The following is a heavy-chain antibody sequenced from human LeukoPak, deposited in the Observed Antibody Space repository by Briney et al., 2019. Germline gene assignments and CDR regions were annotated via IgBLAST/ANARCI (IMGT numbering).Heavy chain of an antibody. CDR3: ARHITPYPSKLRLFGP. CDR1: GGSISSSSYY. Sequence: PSETLSLTCTVSGGSISSSSYYWGWIRQPPGKGLEWIGSIYYSGSTYYNPSLKSRVTISVDTSKNQFSLKLSSVTAADTAVYYCARHITPYPSKLRLFGPWGQGTLVTVSS. J-gene: IGHJ5*02. V-gene: IGHV4-39*01. D-gene: IGHD1-14*01. CDR2: IYYSGST.